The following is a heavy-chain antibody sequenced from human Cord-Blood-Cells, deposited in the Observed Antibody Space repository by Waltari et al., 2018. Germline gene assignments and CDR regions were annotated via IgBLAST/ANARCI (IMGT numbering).Heavy chain of an antibody. J-gene: IGHJ4*01. CDR3: ARDDGYCTNGVCYTDY. CDR2: ISNDGSNK. Sequence: QVQLVESGGGVVQPGRSLRLSCAASGFTFSSYVMHWVRQAPGKGLEWVAVISNDGSNKYYADSVKGRFTISRDNSKNTLELQMNSLRAEDTAVYDCARDDGYCTNGVCYTDYWRHGTLVTVSS. D-gene: IGHD2-8*01. CDR1: GFTFSSYV. V-gene: IGHV3-30*04.